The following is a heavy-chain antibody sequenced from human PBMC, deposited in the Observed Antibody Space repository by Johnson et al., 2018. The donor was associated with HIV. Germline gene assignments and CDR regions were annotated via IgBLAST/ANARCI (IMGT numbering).Heavy chain of an antibody. Sequence: VQVVESGGGVVQPGKSLRLSCAASGFTFSGYGMHWVRQAPGKGLEWVAVIWYDGSNKFYTDSVKGRLTISRDNSKNTLYLQMNSRRAEDTAVYYCAKDRGTTRAFDIWGQGTMVTVSS. J-gene: IGHJ3*02. D-gene: IGHD2/OR15-2a*01. CDR3: AKDRGTTRAFDI. CDR2: IWYDGSNK. CDR1: GFTFSGYG. V-gene: IGHV3-33*06.